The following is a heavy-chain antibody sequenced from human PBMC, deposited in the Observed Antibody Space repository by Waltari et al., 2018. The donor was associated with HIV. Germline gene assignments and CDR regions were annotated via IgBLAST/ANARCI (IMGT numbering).Heavy chain of an antibody. V-gene: IGHV3-7*01. Sequence: EVQLVVSGGGLVQPGGSLRLSCAASGFTFSSSWLSWVRKARGTGLEWVDNIKQDGSEKDYVDSVKGRFTISRDNAKNSLYLQMNSLRAEDTAVYYCARDYCSGGSCYSYYYYGMDVWGQGTTVTVSS. CDR3: ARDYCSGGSCYSYYYYGMDV. J-gene: IGHJ6*02. CDR2: IKQDGSEK. D-gene: IGHD2-15*01. CDR1: GFTFSSSW.